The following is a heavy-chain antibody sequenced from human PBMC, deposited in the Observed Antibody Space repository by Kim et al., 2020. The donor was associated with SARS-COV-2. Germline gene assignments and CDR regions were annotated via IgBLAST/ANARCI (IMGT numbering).Heavy chain of an antibody. J-gene: IGHJ4*02. D-gene: IGHD3-9*01. V-gene: IGHV3-23*01. CDR2: ISGSGGST. CDR3: AKDVPMILRYFPYYLDY. CDR1: GFTFSSYA. Sequence: GGSLRLSCAASGFTFSSYAMSWVRQAPGKGLEWVSAISGSGGSTYYADSVKGRFTISRDNSKNTLYLQMNSLRAEDTAVYYCAKDVPMILRYFPYYLDYWGQGTLVTVSS.